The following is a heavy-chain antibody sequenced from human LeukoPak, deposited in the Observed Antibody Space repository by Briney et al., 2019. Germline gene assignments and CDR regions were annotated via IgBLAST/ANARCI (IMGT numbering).Heavy chain of an antibody. V-gene: IGHV3-21*01. CDR2: ITSSSSYI. D-gene: IGHD3-10*02. Sequence: GGSLRLSCAASGFTFSTYNMNWVRQAPGKGLEWVSSITSSSSYIYYADSVKGRFTISRDNAKNSLYLQMNSLRAEDTAVYYCAELGITMIGGVWGKGTTVTISS. J-gene: IGHJ6*04. CDR1: GFTFSTYN. CDR3: AELGITMIGGV.